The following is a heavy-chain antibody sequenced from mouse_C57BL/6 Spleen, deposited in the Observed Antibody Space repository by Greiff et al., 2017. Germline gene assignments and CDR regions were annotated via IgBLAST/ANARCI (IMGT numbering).Heavy chain of an antibody. V-gene: IGHV5-17*01. J-gene: IGHJ2*01. CDR2: ISSGSSTI. CDR3: ARSDLLRGGFDY. CDR1: GFTFSDYG. Sequence: VQLKESGGGLVKPGGSLKLSCAASGFTFSDYGMHWVRQAPEKGLEWVAYISSGSSTIYYADTVKGRFTISRDNAKNTLFLQMTSLRSEDTAMYYCARSDLLRGGFDYWGQGTTLTVSS. D-gene: IGHD1-1*01.